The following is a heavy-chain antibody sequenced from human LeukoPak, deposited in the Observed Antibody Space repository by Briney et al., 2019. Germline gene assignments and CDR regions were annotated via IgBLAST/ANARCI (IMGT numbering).Heavy chain of an antibody. V-gene: IGHV3-7*03. CDR3: AKDDVPAFGTGYMDA. CDR1: GFTFRTYW. J-gene: IGHJ6*03. Sequence: PGGSLRLSCAASGFTFRTYWMSWVRQAPGKGLEWVANIKQDGNEKYYVDSVKGRFTISRDNAKNSLYLQVNSLRAEDTALYYCAKDDVPAFGTGYMDAWGKGTTVIVSS. CDR2: IKQDGNEK. D-gene: IGHD2-2*01.